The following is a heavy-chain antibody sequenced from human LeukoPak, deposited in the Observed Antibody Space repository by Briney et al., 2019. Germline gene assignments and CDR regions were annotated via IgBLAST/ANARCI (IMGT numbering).Heavy chain of an antibody. J-gene: IGHJ4*02. D-gene: IGHD2-15*01. Sequence: SETLSLTCAVSSYSISSGYYWGWLRQPPGKGLEWIGSIYHSGSTYYNPSLKSRVTISVDTSKNQFSLKLSSVTAADTAVYYCARVNSGGSCYDYWGQGTLVTVSS. CDR1: SYSISSGYY. CDR3: ARVNSGGSCYDY. CDR2: IYHSGST. V-gene: IGHV4-38-2*01.